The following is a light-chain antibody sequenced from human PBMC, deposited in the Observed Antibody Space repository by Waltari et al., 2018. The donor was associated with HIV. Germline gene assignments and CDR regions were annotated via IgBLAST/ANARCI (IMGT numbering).Light chain of an antibody. CDR2: YNN. CDR3: ATWDASLHDFYV. Sequence: QSVLTQPPSASGTPGQRVTISCSGSSSNIGGNPVSWYQQLPGTAPKLLIYYNNEQPSGVPDRFSGSKSGTSASLAISGLQSDDEAHYYCATWDASLHDFYVFGTGTKVTVL. CDR1: SSNIGGNP. V-gene: IGLV1-44*01. J-gene: IGLJ1*01.